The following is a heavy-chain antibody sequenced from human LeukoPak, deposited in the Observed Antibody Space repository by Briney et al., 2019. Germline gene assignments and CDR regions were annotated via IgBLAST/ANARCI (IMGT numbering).Heavy chain of an antibody. CDR3: ARGRYYGMDV. J-gene: IGHJ6*02. CDR2: INSDGSST. CDR1: GFTFSTFW. V-gene: IGHV3-74*03. Sequence: GGSLRLSCAASGFTFSTFWMHWVRQAPGKGLVWVSGINSDGSSTTYADSVKGRFTISRDNAKNTLYLQMNNLRAEDTAVYYCARGRYYGMDVWGQGTTVTVS.